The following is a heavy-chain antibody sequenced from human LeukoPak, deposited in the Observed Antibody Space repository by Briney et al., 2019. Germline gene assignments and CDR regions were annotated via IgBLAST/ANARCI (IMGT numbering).Heavy chain of an antibody. V-gene: IGHV3-48*01. J-gene: IGHJ4*02. CDR1: GFTFSTYS. CDR2: ISSSNSTI. CDR3: ARDNGWSADF. D-gene: IGHD2-15*01. Sequence: GGSLRLSCTASGFTFSTYSMNWVRQAPGKGLEWVSYISSSNSTIYYADSVKGRFTISRDNAKNSLFLQMNSLRAEDTAVYYCARDNGWSADFWGQGTLVTVSS.